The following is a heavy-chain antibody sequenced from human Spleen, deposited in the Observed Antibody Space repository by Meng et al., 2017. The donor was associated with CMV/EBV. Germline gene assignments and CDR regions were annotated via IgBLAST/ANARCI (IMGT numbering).Heavy chain of an antibody. CDR3: ARVSQRMGVADY. CDR1: GFAVTSNQ. CDR2: IRYDGSNK. Sequence: GESLKISCAVAGFAVTSNQMSWVRRAPGKGLEWVAFIRYDGSNKYYADSVKGRFTISRDNSKNTLYLQMNSLRAEDTAVYYCARVSQRMGVADYWGQGTLVTVSS. V-gene: IGHV3-30*02. D-gene: IGHD3-3*01. J-gene: IGHJ4*02.